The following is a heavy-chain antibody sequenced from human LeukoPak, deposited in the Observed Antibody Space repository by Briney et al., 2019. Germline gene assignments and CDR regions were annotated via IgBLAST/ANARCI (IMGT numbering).Heavy chain of an antibody. V-gene: IGHV3-48*03. CDR3: ARIRGYYCDY. CDR1: GFTFRSCE. J-gene: IGHJ4*02. CDR2: ISSSGDTK. Sequence: PGGSLRLSCAASGFTFRSCEMNWVRQAPGKGLEWISYISSSGDTKYYADSAKGRFTISRDNAKNSLYLQMNSLRGEDASVYYCARIRGYYCDYWGQGTPVTVSS.